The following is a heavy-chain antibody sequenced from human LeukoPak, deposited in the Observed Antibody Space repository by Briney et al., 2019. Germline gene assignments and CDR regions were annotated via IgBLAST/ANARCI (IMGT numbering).Heavy chain of an antibody. CDR1: GGSISSSSYY. D-gene: IGHD6-19*01. CDR3: ARLAAEAGNRFDY. CDR2: IYYDGIT. V-gene: IGHV4-39*01. J-gene: IGHJ4*02. Sequence: SETLSLTCTVSGGSISSSSYYWGWIRQPPGKGLEWIGSIYYDGITYYNPSLKSRVTISVDTSKNQFSLNLSSVTAADTAVYYCARLAAEAGNRFDYWGQGTLVTVSS.